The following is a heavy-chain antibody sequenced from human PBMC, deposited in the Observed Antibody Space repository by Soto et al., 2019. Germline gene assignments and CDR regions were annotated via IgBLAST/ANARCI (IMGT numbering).Heavy chain of an antibody. CDR1: GFTFADYG. CDR2: ITWNSGSI. CDR3: AKDILWGGSVDYYYYGMDV. J-gene: IGHJ6*02. D-gene: IGHD1-26*01. V-gene: IGHV3-9*01. Sequence: EVQLVESGGGLVQPGRSLRLSCAASGFTFADYGMHWVRQAPGKGLEWVSGITWNSGSIDYADSVKGRFTISRDNAKNSLYLQMNSLRAEDTALYYCAKDILWGGSVDYYYYGMDVWGQGTTVTVSS.